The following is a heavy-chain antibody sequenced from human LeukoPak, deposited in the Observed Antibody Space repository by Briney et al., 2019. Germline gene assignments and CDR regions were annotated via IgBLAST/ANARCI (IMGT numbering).Heavy chain of an antibody. D-gene: IGHD2-2*01. CDR1: GYTFTSYD. V-gene: IGHV1-8*01. Sequence: GASVKVSCKASGYTFTSYDINWVRQATGQGLEWMGWMNPNSGNTGYAQKFQGRVTMTRNTSISTAYIELSSLRSEDTAVYFCARKGPANYYYYYMDVWGKGTTVTVSS. CDR2: MNPNSGNT. J-gene: IGHJ6*03. CDR3: ARKGPANYYYYYMDV.